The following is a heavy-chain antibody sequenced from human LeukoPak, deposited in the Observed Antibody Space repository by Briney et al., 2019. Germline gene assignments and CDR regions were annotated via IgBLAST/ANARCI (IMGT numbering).Heavy chain of an antibody. CDR3: TRHDTTIFGVVIDY. D-gene: IGHD3-3*01. CDR1: GFTFSGSA. V-gene: IGHV3-73*01. CDR2: IRSKANSHAT. J-gene: IGHJ4*02. Sequence: GGSLRLSCGASGFTFSGSAMHWVRQASGKGLEWVGRIRSKANSHATAYAASVKGRFTISRDDSKNMAYLQMNSLKTEDTAVYYCTRHDTTIFGVVIDYWGQGTLVTVSS.